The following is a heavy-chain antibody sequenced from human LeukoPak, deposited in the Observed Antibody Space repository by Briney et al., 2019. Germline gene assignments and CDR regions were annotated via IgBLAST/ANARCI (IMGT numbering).Heavy chain of an antibody. D-gene: IGHD2-8*02. CDR3: ARDTVSAFDY. J-gene: IGHJ4*02. CDR1: GFTFSTYW. CDR2: IRGDESKT. V-gene: IGHV3-74*01. Sequence: GGSLRLSCAASGFTFSTYWMHWVRQAPGKGLVWVSGIRGDESKTTYADSVKGRFTISRDNAKNTLDLQMNSLRAEDTAVYYCARDTVSAFDYWGQGALVTVSS.